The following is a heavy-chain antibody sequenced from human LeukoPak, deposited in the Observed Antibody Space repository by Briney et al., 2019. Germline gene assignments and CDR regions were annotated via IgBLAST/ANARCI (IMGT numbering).Heavy chain of an antibody. Sequence: GGSLRLSCAASGFTFSSYSMNWVRQAPGKGLEWVSYISSSSSTIYYADSVKGRFTISRDNAKNSLYLQMNSLRAEDTAVYYCASLGSSSWYDWFDPWGQGTLVTVSS. CDR2: ISSSSSTI. D-gene: IGHD6-13*01. J-gene: IGHJ5*02. CDR3: ASLGSSSWYDWFDP. V-gene: IGHV3-48*01. CDR1: GFTFSSYS.